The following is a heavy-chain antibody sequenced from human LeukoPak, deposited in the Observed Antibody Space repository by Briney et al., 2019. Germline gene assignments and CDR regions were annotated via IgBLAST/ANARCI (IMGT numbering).Heavy chain of an antibody. J-gene: IGHJ5*02. D-gene: IGHD6-13*01. CDR1: GGSISTYY. CDR2: INHSGST. CDR3: ARLEYSSSWFQREYNWFDP. V-gene: IGHV4-34*01. Sequence: PSETLSLTCTVSGGSISTYYWSWIRQPPGKGLEWIGEINHSGSTNYNPSLKSRVTISVDTSKNQFSLKLSSVTAADTAVYYCARLEYSSSWFQREYNWFDPWGQGTLVTVSS.